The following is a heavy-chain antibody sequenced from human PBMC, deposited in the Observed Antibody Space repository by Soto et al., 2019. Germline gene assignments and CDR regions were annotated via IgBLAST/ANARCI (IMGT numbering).Heavy chain of an antibody. V-gene: IGHV1-69*02. CDR2: IIPILGIA. D-gene: IGHD3-10*01. Sequence: QVQLVQSGAEVKKPGSSVKVSCKASGGTFSSYTISWVRQAPGQGLEWMGRIIPILGIANYAQKFQGRVTITADKATNTAYRELSSLRSEDTAVYYCARVDEGYYYGSGSYWSDYWGQGTLVTVSS. CDR1: GGTFSSYT. J-gene: IGHJ4*02. CDR3: ARVDEGYYYGSGSYWSDY.